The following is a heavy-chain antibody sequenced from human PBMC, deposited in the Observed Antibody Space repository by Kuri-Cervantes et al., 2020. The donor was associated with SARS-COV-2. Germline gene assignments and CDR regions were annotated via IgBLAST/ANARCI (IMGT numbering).Heavy chain of an antibody. J-gene: IGHJ4*02. CDR3: AKDYRGRNMAPGGY. CDR2: ISGSGGRT. Sequence: GGSLRLSCAASGFTFGDYAMSWFRQAPGKGLEWVSAISGSGGRTYYVDCVKGRLTPSRDNSKNTLYLQMNSPRAEDTAVYYCAKDYRGRNMAPGGYWGQGTLVTVSS. D-gene: IGHD1-26*01. CDR1: GFTFGDYA. V-gene: IGHV3-23*01.